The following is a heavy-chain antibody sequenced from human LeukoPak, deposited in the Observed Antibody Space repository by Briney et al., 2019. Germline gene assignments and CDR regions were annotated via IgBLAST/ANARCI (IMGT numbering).Heavy chain of an antibody. CDR1: GGSFSGYY. D-gene: IGHD2-2*01. Sequence: PSETLSLTCAVYGGSFSGYYWSWIRQPPGKRLEWIGEINHSGSTNYNPSLKSRVTISVDTSKNQFSLKLSSVTAADTAVYYCARDTAEGVVVPAARRSYYYYYMDVWGKGTTVTVSS. J-gene: IGHJ6*03. CDR3: ARDTAEGVVVPAARRSYYYYYMDV. V-gene: IGHV4-34*01. CDR2: INHSGST.